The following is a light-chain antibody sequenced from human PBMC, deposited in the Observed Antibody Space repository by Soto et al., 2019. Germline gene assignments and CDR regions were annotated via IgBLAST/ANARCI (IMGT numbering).Light chain of an antibody. CDR2: GAS. V-gene: IGKV3-20*01. CDR3: QQYGSSLT. J-gene: IGKJ4*01. Sequence: EIVLTQSPGTLSLSPGERATLSCRASKSVSSSYLAWYQQKPGQAPRLLIYGASSRATGIPDRFSGSGSGKDCTLTISRLETEDFALYYCQQYGSSLTLGGGNKVEIK. CDR1: KSVSSSY.